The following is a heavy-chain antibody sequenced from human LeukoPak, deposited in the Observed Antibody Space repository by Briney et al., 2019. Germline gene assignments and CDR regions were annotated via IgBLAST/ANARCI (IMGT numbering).Heavy chain of an antibody. V-gene: IGHV4-61*02. CDR3: AREGDAFDI. Sequence: SQTLSLTCTVSGGSISSGSYYWSWIRQPAGKGLEWIGRIYTSGSTNYNPSLKSRVTISVDTSKNQFSLKLSSVTAADTAVYYCAREGDAFDIWGQGTMVTVSS. CDR1: GGSISSGSYY. CDR2: IYTSGST. J-gene: IGHJ3*02.